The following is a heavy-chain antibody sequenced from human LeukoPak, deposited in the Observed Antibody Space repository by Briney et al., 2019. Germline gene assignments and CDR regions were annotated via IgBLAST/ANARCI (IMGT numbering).Heavy chain of an antibody. CDR3: ARDLGSSSDY. CDR2: IYSGGST. V-gene: IGHV3-53*01. Sequence: AGGSLRLSCAASGFTVSNNYMSWVRQAPGKGLKWVSVIYSGGSTYYADSVKGRFTISRDNSKNTLYLQMNSLRAEDTAVYYCARDLGSSSDYWGQGTLVTVSS. J-gene: IGHJ4*02. CDR1: GFTVSNNY. D-gene: IGHD6-13*01.